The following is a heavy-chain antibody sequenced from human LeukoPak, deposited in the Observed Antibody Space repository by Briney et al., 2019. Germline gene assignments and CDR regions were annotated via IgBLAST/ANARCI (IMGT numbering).Heavy chain of an antibody. V-gene: IGHV4-4*07. CDR3: AREDFSSGWSRWFDP. CDR2: IYTSGST. CDR1: GGSISSYY. J-gene: IGHJ5*02. D-gene: IGHD6-19*01. Sequence: SETLSLTCTVSGGSISSYYWSWIRQPAGKGLEGIGRIYTSGSTNYNPSLKSRVTMSVDTSKNQFSLKLSSVTAADTAVYYCAREDFSSGWSRWFDPWGQGTLVTVSS.